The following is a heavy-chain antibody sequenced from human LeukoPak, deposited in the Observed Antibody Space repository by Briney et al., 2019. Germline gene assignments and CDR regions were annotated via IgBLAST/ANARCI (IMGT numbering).Heavy chain of an antibody. D-gene: IGHD3-22*01. J-gene: IGHJ4*02. CDR3: ARWKEDSSGYYGSDY. CDR1: GYTFTSYD. CDR2: IIPIFGTA. V-gene: IGHV1-69*13. Sequence: GASVKVSCKASGYTFTSYDFNWVRQAPGQGLEWMGGIIPIFGTANYAQKFQGRVTITADESTSTAYMELSSLRSEDTAVYYCARWKEDSSGYYGSDYWGQGTLVTVSS.